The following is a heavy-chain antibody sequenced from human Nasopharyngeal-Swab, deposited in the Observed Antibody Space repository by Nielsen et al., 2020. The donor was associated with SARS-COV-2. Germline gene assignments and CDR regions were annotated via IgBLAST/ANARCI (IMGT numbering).Heavy chain of an antibody. Sequence: GESLKISCAASGFTFGSSAISWVRQAPGMGLDWVSVIGSVGNTIYADSVKGRFTISRDNSKNTVYLQMNSLRAEDTAIYYCVKDLAYDEVSWGQGTLVTVSS. CDR2: IGSVGNT. D-gene: IGHD5-12*01. CDR1: GFTFGSSA. CDR3: VKDLAYDEVS. J-gene: IGHJ5*02. V-gene: IGHV3-23*01.